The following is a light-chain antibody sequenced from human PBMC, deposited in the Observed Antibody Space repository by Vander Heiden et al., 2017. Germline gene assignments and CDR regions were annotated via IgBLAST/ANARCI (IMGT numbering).Light chain of an antibody. V-gene: IGKV3-15*01. CDR1: RSVSNN. Sequence: EIEMTQSSATVSLSPGERATLSCRASRSVSNNLTWYQQKPGQAPRLLIFVASTRSTGIPPNFSGSGSGTEFTLTIASLQPEDFVVYYCQQYDSSPRTFGRGTTVDIK. CDR2: VAS. J-gene: IGKJ1*01. CDR3: QQYDSSPRT.